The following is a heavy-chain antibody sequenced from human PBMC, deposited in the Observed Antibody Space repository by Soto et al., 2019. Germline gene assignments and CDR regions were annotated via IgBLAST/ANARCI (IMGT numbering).Heavy chain of an antibody. D-gene: IGHD3-9*01. Sequence: QVQLVESGGGVVQPGRSLRLSCAASGFIFSGYAMHWVRQAPGKGLEWVAVISYDGNTQYYADSVKGRFTVSRDNSNNMLYVQMNNLRDEDTAMDYCAKETNAYEINFWGQGTLVTVSS. J-gene: IGHJ4*02. V-gene: IGHV3-30-3*01. CDR3: AKETNAYEINF. CDR1: GFIFSGYA. CDR2: ISYDGNTQ.